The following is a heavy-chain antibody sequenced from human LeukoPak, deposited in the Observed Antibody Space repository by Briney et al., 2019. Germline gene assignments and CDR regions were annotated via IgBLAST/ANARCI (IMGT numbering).Heavy chain of an antibody. CDR3: AREEELVSRGSYDY. Sequence: GASVKVSCKASGYTFTSYGISWVRQAPGQGLEWMGWISAYNGNTNYAQKLQGRVTTTTDTSTSTAYMELRSLRSDDTAVYYCAREEELVSRGSYDYWGQGTLVTVSS. J-gene: IGHJ4*02. D-gene: IGHD6-13*01. CDR2: ISAYNGNT. V-gene: IGHV1-18*01. CDR1: GYTFTSYG.